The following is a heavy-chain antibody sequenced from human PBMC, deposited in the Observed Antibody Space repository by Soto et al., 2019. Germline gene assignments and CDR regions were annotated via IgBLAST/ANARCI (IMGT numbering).Heavy chain of an antibody. V-gene: IGHV1-18*04. CDR2: ISAFNHDT. D-gene: IGHD6-13*01. J-gene: IGHJ4*02. CDR1: GYTYSRYG. Sequence: ASVKVSCKASGYTYSRYGISWVRQAPGQGLEWMGWISAFNHDTNYVQKFQGRLTMATDTSTSTAFMELSSLRSEDTAVYYCATPRKPPAYSSSWPYPEYYFDYWGQGTLVTVPQ. CDR3: ATPRKPPAYSSSWPYPEYYFDY.